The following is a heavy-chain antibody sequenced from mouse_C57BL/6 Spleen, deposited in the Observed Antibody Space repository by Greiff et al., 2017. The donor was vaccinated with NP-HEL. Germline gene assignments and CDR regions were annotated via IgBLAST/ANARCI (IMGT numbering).Heavy chain of an antibody. D-gene: IGHD1-1*01. CDR3: ARGDYYGSSFDY. J-gene: IGHJ2*01. CDR1: GYTFTSYW. V-gene: IGHV1-64*01. CDR2: IHPNSGST. Sequence: VQLQQPGAELVKPGASVKLSCKASGYTFTSYWMHWVKQRPGQGLEWIGMIHPNSGSTNYNEKFKSKATLTEDKSSSTAYMQLSSLTSEDSAVYYCARGDYYGSSFDYWGQGTTLTVSS.